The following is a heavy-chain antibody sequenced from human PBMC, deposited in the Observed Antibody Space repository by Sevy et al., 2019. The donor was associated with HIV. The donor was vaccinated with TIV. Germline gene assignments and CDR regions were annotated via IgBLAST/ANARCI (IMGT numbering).Heavy chain of an antibody. CDR2: IYTSGST. V-gene: IGHV4-4*07. D-gene: IGHD3-10*01. Sequence: SEILSLTCTVSGGSISSYYWSWIRQPAGKGLEWIGRIYTSGSTNYNPSLKSRVTMSVDTSKNQFSLKPSSVTDAETAVYYCARVGPTYYYGSGSYSARYYYGMDVWGQGTTVTVSS. CDR1: GGSISSYY. J-gene: IGHJ6*02. CDR3: ARVGPTYYYGSGSYSARYYYGMDV.